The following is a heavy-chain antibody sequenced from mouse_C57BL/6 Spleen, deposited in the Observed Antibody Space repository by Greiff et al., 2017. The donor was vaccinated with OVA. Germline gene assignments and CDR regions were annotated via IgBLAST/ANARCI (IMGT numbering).Heavy chain of an antibody. J-gene: IGHJ2*01. V-gene: IGHV1-22*01. D-gene: IGHD2-4*01. CDR2: INPNNGGA. CDR3: ASRGDYVGLDY. Sequence: DVQLQESGPELVKPGASVKMSCKASGYTFTDYNMHWVKQSHGKSLEWIGYINPNNGGASYNQKFKGKATLTVNKSSSTADMELRSLTSEDSAVYYCASRGDYVGLDYWGQGTTLTVSS. CDR1: GYTFTDYN.